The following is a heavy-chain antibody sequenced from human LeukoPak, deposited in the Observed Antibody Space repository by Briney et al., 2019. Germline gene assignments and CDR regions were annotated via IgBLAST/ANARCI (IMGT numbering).Heavy chain of an antibody. Sequence: GRSLRLSRAASGFTFSSYGMHWVRQAPGKGLEWVAVISYDGSNKYYADSVKGRFTISRDNSKNTLYLQMNSLRAEDTAVYYCAKESSNGWNAISNKGFDYWGQGTLVTVSS. CDR2: ISYDGSNK. J-gene: IGHJ4*02. CDR3: AKESSNGWNAISNKGFDY. D-gene: IGHD6-19*01. CDR1: GFTFSSYG. V-gene: IGHV3-30*18.